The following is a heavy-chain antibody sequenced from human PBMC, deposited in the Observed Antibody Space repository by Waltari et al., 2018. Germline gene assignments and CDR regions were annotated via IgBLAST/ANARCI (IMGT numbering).Heavy chain of an antibody. D-gene: IGHD6-19*01. CDR3: ARDDGSGWYLGFDY. CDR1: GGSISSYY. Sequence: QVQLQESGPGLVKPSETLSLTCTVSGGSISSYYWSWIRQPPGKGLEWIGYIYYSGSTNYNPSLKSLVTISVDTSKNQFSLKLSSVTAADTAVYYCARDDGSGWYLGFDYWGQGTLVTVSS. V-gene: IGHV4-59*01. CDR2: IYYSGST. J-gene: IGHJ4*02.